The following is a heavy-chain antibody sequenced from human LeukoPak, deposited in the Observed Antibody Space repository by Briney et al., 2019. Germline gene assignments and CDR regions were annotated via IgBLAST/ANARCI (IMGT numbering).Heavy chain of an antibody. Sequence: SETLSLTCTVSGGSISSYYWSWIRQPPGKGLEWIGYIYYSGSTNYNPSLKSRVTISVDTSKNQFSLKLSSVTAADTAVYYCARGSPFDYWGQGTLVTVSS. V-gene: IGHV4-59*01. CDR3: ARGSPFDY. J-gene: IGHJ4*02. CDR1: GGSISSYY. CDR2: IYYSGST.